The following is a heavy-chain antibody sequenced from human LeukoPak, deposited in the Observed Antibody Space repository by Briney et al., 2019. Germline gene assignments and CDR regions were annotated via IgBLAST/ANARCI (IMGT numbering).Heavy chain of an antibody. J-gene: IGHJ3*02. CDR1: GGSISSYY. V-gene: IGHV4-59*12. CDR3: ARAKLERRHRMNAFDI. D-gene: IGHD1-1*01. CDR2: IYYSGST. Sequence: SETLSLTCTVSGGSISSYYWSWIRQPPGKGLEWIGYIYYSGSTNYNPSLKSRVTISVDTSKNQFSLKLSSVTAADTAVYYCARAKLERRHRMNAFDIWGQGTMVTVSP.